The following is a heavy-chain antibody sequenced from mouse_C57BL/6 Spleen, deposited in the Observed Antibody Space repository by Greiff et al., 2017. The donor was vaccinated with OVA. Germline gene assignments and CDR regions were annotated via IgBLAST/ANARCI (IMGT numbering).Heavy chain of an antibody. D-gene: IGHD2-5*01. CDR3: ASSNYWYFDV. V-gene: IGHV1-22*01. Sequence: VQLQQSGPELVKPGASVKMSCKASGYTFTDYNMHWVKQSHGKSLEWIGNINPKNGGTSYNQKFKGKATLTVNKSSSTAYMELRSLTSEDSAVYYCASSNYWYFDVWGTGTTVTVSS. CDR2: INPKNGGT. J-gene: IGHJ1*03. CDR1: GYTFTDYN.